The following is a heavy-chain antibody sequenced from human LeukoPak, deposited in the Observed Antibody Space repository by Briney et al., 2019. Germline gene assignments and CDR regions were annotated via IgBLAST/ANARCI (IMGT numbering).Heavy chain of an antibody. J-gene: IGHJ4*02. Sequence: GGSLRLSCVASGLSFSSYSMHWVRQAPGKGLEWVGVISYDGSDEYYTDSVKGRFTISRDNSKNTVYLQMNSLRADDTAVYYCARDFTPEWFDIHWGQGTLVTVS. CDR2: ISYDGSDE. D-gene: IGHD3-3*01. CDR3: ARDFTPEWFDIH. CDR1: GLSFSSYS. V-gene: IGHV3-30*04.